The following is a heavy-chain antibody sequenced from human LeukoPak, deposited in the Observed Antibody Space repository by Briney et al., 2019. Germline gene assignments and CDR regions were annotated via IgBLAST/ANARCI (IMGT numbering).Heavy chain of an antibody. V-gene: IGHV3-9*01. CDR1: GFTFDDYA. J-gene: IGHJ4*02. D-gene: IGHD4-23*01. Sequence: PGGSLRLSCAASGFTFDDYAMHWVRQAPGKGLEWVSGISWNSGSIGYADSVKGRFTISRDNAKNSLYLQMSSLRAEDTALYYCAKDYGGNSLFYFDYWGQGTLVTVSS. CDR3: AKDYGGNSLFYFDY. CDR2: ISWNSGSI.